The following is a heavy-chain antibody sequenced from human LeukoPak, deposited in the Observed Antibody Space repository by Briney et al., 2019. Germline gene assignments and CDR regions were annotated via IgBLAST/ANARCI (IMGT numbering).Heavy chain of an antibody. D-gene: IGHD5/OR15-5a*01. CDR2: VHYTGNT. CDR3: ARRSRVWYFDY. J-gene: IGHJ4*02. CDR1: GGFITTHANY. Sequence: SETLSLTCTVLGGFITTHANYGAWIRQPPGRGLEWIGGVHYTGNTYSNTSLKSRVTMSVDTSKNQFSLNLSSVTAATTAVYYCARRSRVWYFDYWGRGILVTVSP. V-gene: IGHV4-39*01.